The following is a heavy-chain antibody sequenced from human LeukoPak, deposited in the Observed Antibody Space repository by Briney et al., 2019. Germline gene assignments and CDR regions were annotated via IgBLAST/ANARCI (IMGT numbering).Heavy chain of an antibody. CDR2: IYYSGST. J-gene: IGHJ4*02. CDR1: GGSISSSSYY. CDR3: AWLSPYYFDY. D-gene: IGHD3-9*01. V-gene: IGHV4-39*01. Sequence: SETLSLTCTVSGGSISSSSYYWGWIRQPPGKGLEWIGSIYYSGSTYYNPSLKSRVTISVDTSKNQFSLKLSSVTAADTAVYYCAWLSPYYFDYWGQGTLVTVSS.